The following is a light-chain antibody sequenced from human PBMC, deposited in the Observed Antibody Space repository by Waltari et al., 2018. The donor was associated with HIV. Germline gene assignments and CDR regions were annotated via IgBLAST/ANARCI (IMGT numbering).Light chain of an antibody. CDR1: RSVLYSSYNKNY. Sequence: DIVMTQSPDSLTVSLGERATINCKSSRSVLYSSYNKNYLVWYQQKSGQSPKVVISWASTRESGVPDRFSGSGSGTDFTLTISSLQAEDVALYYCQQYFKTPYTFGQGTKVEI. V-gene: IGKV4-1*01. CDR3: QQYFKTPYT. CDR2: WAS. J-gene: IGKJ2*01.